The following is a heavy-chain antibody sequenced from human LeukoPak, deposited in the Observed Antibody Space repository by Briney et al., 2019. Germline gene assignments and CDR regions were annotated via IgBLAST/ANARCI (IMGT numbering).Heavy chain of an antibody. D-gene: IGHD3-3*01. Sequence: ASVKVSCKASGYTFTGYYMHWVRQAPGQGLEWMGWINPNSGGTNYAQKFQGRVTMTRDTSISTAYLQWSSLKASDTAMYYCASRPDYDFWSGYYLTWGQGTLVTVSS. J-gene: IGHJ5*02. V-gene: IGHV1-2*02. CDR1: GYTFTGYY. CDR2: INPNSGGT. CDR3: ASRPDYDFWSGYYLT.